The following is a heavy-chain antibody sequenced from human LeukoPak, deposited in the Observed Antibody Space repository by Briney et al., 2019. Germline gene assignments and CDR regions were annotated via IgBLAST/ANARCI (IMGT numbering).Heavy chain of an antibody. V-gene: IGHV1-69*05. Sequence: ASVKVSCKASGGTFSSYAISWVRQAPGQGLEWMGGIIPIFGTANYAQKFQGRVTITTDESTSTAYMELSSLRSEDTAVYYCATGQWLPHYYYYYYYMDVWGKGTTVTVSS. CDR2: IIPIFGTA. D-gene: IGHD3-22*01. CDR3: ATGQWLPHYYYYYYYMDV. J-gene: IGHJ6*03. CDR1: GGTFSSYA.